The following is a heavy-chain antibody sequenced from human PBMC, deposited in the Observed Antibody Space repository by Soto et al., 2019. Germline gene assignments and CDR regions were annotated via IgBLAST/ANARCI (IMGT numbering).Heavy chain of an antibody. CDR2: IYHSGTT. CDR3: ATPGDGDFDY. Sequence: SDTQSLTYAVAEISISNTVWWIWVRPPPGKGLEWIGEIYHSGTTNCDPSLKSRVTISLDKSKSLFYRTLTSLTAAHTPVSSCATPGDGDFDYWGQGTLVTVSS. CDR1: EISISNTVW. V-gene: IGHV4-4*02. J-gene: IGHJ4*02.